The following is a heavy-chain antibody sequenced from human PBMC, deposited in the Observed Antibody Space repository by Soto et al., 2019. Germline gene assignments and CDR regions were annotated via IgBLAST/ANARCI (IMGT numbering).Heavy chain of an antibody. D-gene: IGHD2-15*01. V-gene: IGHV4-31*03. CDR2: IYYSGST. J-gene: IGHJ6*02. CDR1: GGSISSGGYY. Sequence: SETLSLTCTVSGGSISSGGYYWSWIRQHPGKGLEWIGYIYYSGSTYYNPSLKSRVTISVDTSKNQFSLKLSSVTAADTAVYYCARDSRGYCSGGSCENYYYGMDVWGQGTTVTVSS. CDR3: ARDSRGYCSGGSCENYYYGMDV.